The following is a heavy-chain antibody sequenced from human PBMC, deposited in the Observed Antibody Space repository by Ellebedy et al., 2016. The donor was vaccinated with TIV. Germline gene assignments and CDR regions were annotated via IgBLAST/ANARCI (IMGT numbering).Heavy chain of an antibody. CDR2: IIPIFGTA. Sequence: SVKVSXKASGGTFSSYAISWVRQAPGQGLEWMGGIIPIFGTANYAQKFQERVTITRDMSTSTAYMELSSLRSEDTAVYYCAAARLLRTFDYWGQGTLVTVSS. D-gene: IGHD3-22*01. J-gene: IGHJ4*02. CDR3: AAARLLRTFDY. CDR1: GGTFSSYA. V-gene: IGHV1-69*05.